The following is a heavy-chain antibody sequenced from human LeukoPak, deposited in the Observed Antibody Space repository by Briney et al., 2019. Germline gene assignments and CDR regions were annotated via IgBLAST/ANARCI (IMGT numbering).Heavy chain of an antibody. D-gene: IGHD1-26*01. Sequence: SETLSLTCTVSGGSISSGDYYWSWIRQPPGKGLEWIGYIYYSGSTYYNPSLKSRVTISVDTSKNQFSLKLSSVTAADTAVYYCARDGGIVGAAHYDYWGQGTLVTVSS. CDR1: GGSISSGDYY. V-gene: IGHV4-30-4*01. J-gene: IGHJ4*02. CDR3: ARDGGIVGAAHYDY. CDR2: IYYSGST.